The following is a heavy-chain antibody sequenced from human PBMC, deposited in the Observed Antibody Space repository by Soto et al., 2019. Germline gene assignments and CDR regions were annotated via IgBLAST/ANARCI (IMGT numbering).Heavy chain of an antibody. V-gene: IGHV3-13*01. CDR1: GFTFSRYS. J-gene: IGHJ6*02. CDR3: ARGIYYGMDV. Sequence: GGSLRLSCAASGFTFSRYSMHWVRQGRGKGLEWVSAIGTTGDTYYAGSVRGRFTISRENAKNSLYLQMNSLRAGDAAVYYCARGIYYGMDVWGQGTTVTVSS. CDR2: IGTTGDT.